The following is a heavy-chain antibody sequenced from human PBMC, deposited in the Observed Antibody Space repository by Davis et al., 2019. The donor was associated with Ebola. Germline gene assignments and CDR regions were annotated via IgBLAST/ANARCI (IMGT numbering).Heavy chain of an antibody. CDR1: GGSFSTYY. D-gene: IGHD2-21*02. CDR2: IYYRGST. CDR3: ARLNCGGDCFATIRFDS. Sequence: PSETLSLTCTVSGGSFSTYYWNWIRQPPGKGLEWIGSIYYRGSTYYNPSLRDRVTLSIDTSKNQFSLRLNSVTAADTAMYYCARLNCGGDCFATIRFDSWGQGTLVTVSS. V-gene: IGHV4-39*01. J-gene: IGHJ4*02.